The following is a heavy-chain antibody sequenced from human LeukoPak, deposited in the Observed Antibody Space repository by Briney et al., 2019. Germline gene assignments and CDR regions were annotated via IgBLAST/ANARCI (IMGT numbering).Heavy chain of an antibody. D-gene: IGHD5-18*01. J-gene: IGHJ4*02. V-gene: IGHV4-34*01. CDR3: ARGTTHTAMVMYYFDY. CDR2: INHSGST. CDR1: GGSFSGYY. Sequence: SETLSLTCAVYGGSFSGYYWSWIRQPPGKGLEWIGEINHSGSTNYNPSLKSRVTISVDTSKNQFSLKLSSVTAADTAVYYCARGTTHTAMVMYYFDYWGQGTLVTVSS.